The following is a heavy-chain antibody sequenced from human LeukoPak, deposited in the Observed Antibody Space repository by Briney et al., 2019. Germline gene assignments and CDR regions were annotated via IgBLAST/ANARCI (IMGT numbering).Heavy chain of an antibody. Sequence: ASVKVSCKASGYIFSTSGISWVRQAPGQGLEWMGWISVYNGNIKYAQNFQGRVTMTTDTSTSTAYMELRSLRSDDTAVYYCGRDRSNSWYELEYWGQGTPVTVSS. CDR1: GYIFSTSG. V-gene: IGHV1-18*01. CDR3: GRDRSNSWYELEY. D-gene: IGHD6-13*01. J-gene: IGHJ4*02. CDR2: ISVYNGNI.